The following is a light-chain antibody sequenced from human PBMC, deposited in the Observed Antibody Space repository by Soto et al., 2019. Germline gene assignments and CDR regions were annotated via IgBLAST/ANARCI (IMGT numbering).Light chain of an antibody. CDR2: EVI. Sequence: QSVLSQPPSASGSPGQSVTISCTGSSSDVGVSNFVSWYQHLPGKAPKLMIYEVIQRPSGVPDRFSGSKSGNTASLTVSGLQAEDEADYYCSSYAGSDNFVLFGGGTKVTVL. CDR1: SSDVGVSNF. J-gene: IGLJ2*01. CDR3: SSYAGSDNFVL. V-gene: IGLV2-8*01.